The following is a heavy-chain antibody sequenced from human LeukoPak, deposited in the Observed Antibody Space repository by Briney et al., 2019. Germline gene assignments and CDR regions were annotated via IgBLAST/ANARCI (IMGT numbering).Heavy chain of an antibody. CDR1: GGSISSYY. J-gene: IGHJ4*02. V-gene: IGHV4-59*01. D-gene: IGHD5-12*01. Sequence: SETQSLTCTVSGGSISSYYWSWIRQPPGKGLEWIGYIYYSGSTNYNPSLKSRVTISVDTSKNQFSLKLSSVTAADTAVYYCARAYGGYASSYYFDYWGQGTLVTVSS. CDR3: ARAYGGYASSYYFDY. CDR2: IYYSGST.